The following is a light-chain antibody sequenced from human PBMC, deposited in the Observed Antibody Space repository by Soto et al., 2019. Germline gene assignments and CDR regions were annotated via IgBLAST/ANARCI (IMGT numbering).Light chain of an antibody. CDR2: DAS. CDR3: QQRGNWPPT. V-gene: IGKV3-11*01. Sequence: EIVLTQSPATLSLSPGERATLSCRASQSVSSYLAWYQQKPGQAPRLLISDASNRATGIPVRFSGSGSGTDFTLTISSLEAEDSAVYYCQQRGNWPPTFGQGTKLEIK. CDR1: QSVSSY. J-gene: IGKJ2*01.